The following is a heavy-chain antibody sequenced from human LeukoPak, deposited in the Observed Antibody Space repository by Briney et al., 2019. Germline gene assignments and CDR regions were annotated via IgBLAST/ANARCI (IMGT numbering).Heavy chain of an antibody. D-gene: IGHD3-22*01. CDR3: ATAGVFSWVSSGYYYFDY. V-gene: IGHV1-8*01. CDR1: GYTFTSYD. CDR2: MNPKSGNT. J-gene: IGHJ4*02. Sequence: ASVKVSCKASGYTFTSYDINWVRQATGQGLEWMGWMNPKSGNTGYVQKFQGRVTMTRNTSISTAYMELSSLRSEDTAVYYCATAGVFSWVSSGYYYFDYWGQGTLVTVSS.